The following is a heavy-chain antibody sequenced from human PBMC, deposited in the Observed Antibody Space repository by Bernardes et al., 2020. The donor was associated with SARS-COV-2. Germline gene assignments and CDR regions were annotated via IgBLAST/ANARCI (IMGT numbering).Heavy chain of an antibody. CDR2: IGTAGDT. CDR1: GFTFSSYD. J-gene: IGHJ6*02. Sequence: GGSLRLSCAASGFTFSSYDMHWVRQATGKGLEWVSAIGTAGDTYYPGSVKGRFTISRENAKNSLYLQMNSLRAGDTAVYYCARGVPYYYYYYGMDVWGQGTTVTVSS. V-gene: IGHV3-13*01. CDR3: ARGVPYYYYYYGMDV.